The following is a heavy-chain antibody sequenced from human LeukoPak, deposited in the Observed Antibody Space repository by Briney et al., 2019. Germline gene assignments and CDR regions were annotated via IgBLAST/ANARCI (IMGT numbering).Heavy chain of an antibody. D-gene: IGHD3-10*01. V-gene: IGHV3-13*01. CDR1: GFTFSSYD. J-gene: IGHJ6*02. CDR2: IDTAGDT. CDR3: ARDGAVVRGLPRRARTFYGMDV. Sequence: GGSLRLSCAASGFTFSSYDMRWVRQATGKGLEWVSAIDTAGDTYYPGSVKGRFTISRENAKNSFYLQMNSLRAEDTAVYYCARDGAVVRGLPRRARTFYGMDVWGQGTTVTVSS.